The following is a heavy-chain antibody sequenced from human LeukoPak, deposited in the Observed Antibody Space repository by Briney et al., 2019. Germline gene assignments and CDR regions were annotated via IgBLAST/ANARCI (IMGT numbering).Heavy chain of an antibody. CDR1: GFTFSSNS. V-gene: IGHV3-48*01. CDR2: ISSGGSTI. CDR3: ARDDVGVGTYDYYGMDV. Sequence: PGGSLRLSCAASGFTFSSNSMDWVRRAPGKGLEWVSYISSGGSTIYYADSVRGRFTISRDNAKNPLYLEMNGLRAEDTAVYYCARDDVGVGTYDYYGMDVWGQGTTVIVSS. D-gene: IGHD3-3*01. J-gene: IGHJ6*02.